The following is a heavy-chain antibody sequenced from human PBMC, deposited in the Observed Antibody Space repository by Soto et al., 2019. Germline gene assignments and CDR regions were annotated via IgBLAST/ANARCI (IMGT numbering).Heavy chain of an antibody. D-gene: IGHD2-2*01. J-gene: IGHJ5*02. CDR2: AYYSGTT. CDR3: ARGSGYCSSTSCRGWFDP. Sequence: SETLSLTCTVASGSISSYYWSWLRQPPGKGLEWIGYAYYSGTTNYNSSLKSRVTISIDTSKNQFSLTLNSVTAADTAVYYCARGSGYCSSTSCRGWFDPWGQGTLVTVSS. CDR1: SGSISSYY. V-gene: IGHV4-59*01.